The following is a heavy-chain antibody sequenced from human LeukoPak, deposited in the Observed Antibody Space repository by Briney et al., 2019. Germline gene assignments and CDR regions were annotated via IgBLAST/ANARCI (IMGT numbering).Heavy chain of an antibody. CDR1: GFTFSSYA. V-gene: IGHV3-23*01. J-gene: IGHJ4*02. Sequence: GGSLRLSCAASGFTFSSYAMTWVRQAPGKGLEWVSGISGSGGRTYYADSVKGRFTISRDNARNTLYLQMNSLRAEDTAVYYCARDPSRGTLDYWGQGTLVTVSS. D-gene: IGHD3/OR15-3a*01. CDR2: ISGSGGRT. CDR3: ARDPSRGTLDY.